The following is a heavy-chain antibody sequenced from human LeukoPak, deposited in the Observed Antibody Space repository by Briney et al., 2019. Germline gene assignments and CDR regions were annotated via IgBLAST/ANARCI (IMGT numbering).Heavy chain of an antibody. CDR2: ISYDGSNK. J-gene: IGHJ4*02. CDR1: GFTFSSYA. D-gene: IGHD1-26*01. V-gene: IGHV3-30*14. CDR3: ARAVRGSGSYYVDY. Sequence: PGRSLRLSCAASGFTFSSYAMHWVRQAPGKGLEWVAVISYDGSNKYYADSVKGRFTISRDNSKNTLYLQMNSLRAEDTAVYYCARAVRGSGSYYVDYWGQGTLVTVSS.